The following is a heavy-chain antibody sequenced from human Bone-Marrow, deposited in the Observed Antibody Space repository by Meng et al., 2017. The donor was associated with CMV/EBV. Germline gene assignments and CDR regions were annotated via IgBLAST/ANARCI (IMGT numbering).Heavy chain of an antibody. Sequence: GESLKISCAASGFTFSSSWMHWVCQAPEKGLEWVADIKCDGSEKYYVDSVKGRLTISRDNAKNSLYLQVNSLRPEDTAVYYCARRNNDYYAIDVWGQGTTVTVSS. D-gene: IGHD2-8*01. CDR2: IKCDGSEK. V-gene: IGHV3-52*01. CDR3: ARRNNDYYAIDV. J-gene: IGHJ6*02. CDR1: GFTFSSSW.